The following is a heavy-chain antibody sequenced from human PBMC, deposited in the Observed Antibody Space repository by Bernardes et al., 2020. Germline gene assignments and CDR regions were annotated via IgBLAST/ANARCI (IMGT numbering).Heavy chain of an antibody. J-gene: IGHJ5*02. Sequence: SETLSLTCTVSGGSISSSSYYWGWIRQPPGKGLEWIGSIYYSGSTYYNPSLKSRVTISVDTSKNQFSLKLSSVTAADTAVYYCARPVAVAGTGGGRVPYNWFDPWGQGTLVTVSS. CDR1: GGSISSSSYY. V-gene: IGHV4-39*01. CDR3: ARPVAVAGTGGGRVPYNWFDP. D-gene: IGHD6-19*01. CDR2: IYYSGST.